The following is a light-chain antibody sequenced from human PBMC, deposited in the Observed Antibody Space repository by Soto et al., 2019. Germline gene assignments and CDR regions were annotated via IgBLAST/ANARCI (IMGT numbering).Light chain of an antibody. CDR2: GAS. CDR3: QQLKSYPLT. CDR1: QSVSSN. Sequence: EIVMTQSPATLSVSPGERATLSCRASQSVSSNLAWYQQKPGQAPRLLIYGASTRATGIPARFSGSGSGTEFTLTISSLQSEDSATYYCQQLKSYPLTFGGGTKVDIK. J-gene: IGKJ4*01. V-gene: IGKV3-15*01.